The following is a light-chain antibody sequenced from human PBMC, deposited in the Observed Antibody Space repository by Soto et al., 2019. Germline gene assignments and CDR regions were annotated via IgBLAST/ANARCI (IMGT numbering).Light chain of an antibody. Sequence: QSVLTQPPSASGTPGQRVTISCSGSSSNIGTNTVNWYQQLPGTAPKLLIYSNSQRPSGVPDRFSGSKSGTSASLAISGLQSADEADYYCAAWDDSLNDYVFGTGTKLTVL. J-gene: IGLJ1*01. V-gene: IGLV1-44*01. CDR1: SSNIGTNT. CDR3: AAWDDSLNDYV. CDR2: SNS.